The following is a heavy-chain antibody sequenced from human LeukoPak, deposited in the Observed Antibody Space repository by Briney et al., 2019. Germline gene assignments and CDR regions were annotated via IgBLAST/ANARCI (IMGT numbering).Heavy chain of an antibody. V-gene: IGHV3-43*02. CDR3: AKDTDWRGYFDY. CDR2: ISGDGGST. CDR1: GFTFDDYA. J-gene: IGHJ4*02. Sequence: GGSLRLSCAASGFTFDDYAMHWVRQAPGKGLEWVSLISGDGGSTYYADSVKGGFTISRDNSKNSLYLQMNSLRTEDTALYYCAKDTDWRGYFDYWGQGTLVTVSS. D-gene: IGHD1-1*01.